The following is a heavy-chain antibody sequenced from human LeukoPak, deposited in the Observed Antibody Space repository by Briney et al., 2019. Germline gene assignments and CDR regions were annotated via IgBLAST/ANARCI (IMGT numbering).Heavy chain of an antibody. CDR2: IYSGGST. CDR3: AKDPLGIGPAFEI. CDR1: GFTVSSNY. Sequence: PGRSLRLSCAASGFTVSSNYMSWVRQAPGKGLEWVSVIYSGGSTYYADSVKGRFTISRDNSKSTLYLQMNSLRADDTAVYYCAKDPLGIGPAFEIWGQGTMVTVSS. V-gene: IGHV3-66*01. J-gene: IGHJ3*02. D-gene: IGHD7-27*01.